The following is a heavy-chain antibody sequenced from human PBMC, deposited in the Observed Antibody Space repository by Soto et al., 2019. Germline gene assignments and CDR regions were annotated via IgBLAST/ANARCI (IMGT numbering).Heavy chain of an antibody. Sequence: SETLSLTCTVSGGSVSNYYWTWIRQPPGKGLEWISYINYSGSTDHSPSLKSRVTISLDTSKNQFSLRLISVTAADTAVYYCARLAPRYRIRDYNYHSLDFWGQGTTVTVSS. J-gene: IGHJ6*02. CDR3: ARLAPRYRIRDYNYHSLDF. CDR1: GGSVSNYY. V-gene: IGHV4-59*02. CDR2: INYSGST. D-gene: IGHD1-20*01.